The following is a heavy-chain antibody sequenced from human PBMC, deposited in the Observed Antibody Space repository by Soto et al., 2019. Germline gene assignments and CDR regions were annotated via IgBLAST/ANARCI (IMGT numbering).Heavy chain of an antibody. J-gene: IGHJ4*02. CDR3: AKSRMGSSWHVVDS. V-gene: IGHV3-30*18. CDR2: ISYDGSNQ. Sequence: QVELVESGGGVVQPGRSLRLSCAASGFPFSSYGMHWVRQAPGKGLEWVAVISYDGSNQYYADSVKGRFTISRDNSKNTLYVEVNSLRPEDTAVYFCAKSRMGSSWHVVDSWGQGTLVTVSS. D-gene: IGHD6-13*01. CDR1: GFPFSSYG.